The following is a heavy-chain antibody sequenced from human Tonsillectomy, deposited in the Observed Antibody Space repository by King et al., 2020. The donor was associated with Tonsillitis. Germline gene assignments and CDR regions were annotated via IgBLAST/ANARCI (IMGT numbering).Heavy chain of an antibody. V-gene: IGHV4-61*02. CDR2: IYISGTS. D-gene: IGHD1-26*01. CDR3: ASDLPKWSISSHYYHYYMDV. J-gene: IGHJ6*03. Sequence: QLQESGPGLVKPSQTLSLTCTVSGGSVSSASHYWSWIRQPAGQGLEWIGRIYISGTSKYSPFLKSRVPMSMDTSKNQFSLNLGSVTAADTGVYYCASDLPKWSISSHYYHYYMDVWGKGTTVTVSS. CDR1: GGSVSSASHY.